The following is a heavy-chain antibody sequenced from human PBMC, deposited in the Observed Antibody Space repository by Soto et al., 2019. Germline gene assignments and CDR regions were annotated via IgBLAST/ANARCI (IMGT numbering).Heavy chain of an antibody. CDR3: ARGAYTSGWSYFWYFDL. J-gene: IGHJ2*01. D-gene: IGHD6-19*01. CDR1: GGSFSDYY. Sequence: QVQLQQWGAGLLKPSETLSLTCAVYGGSFSDYYWTWIRQPPGKGLEWIGEITHSGDTNYNPSLKSRVTISVDTSKNQFSLNLNSVNAADTAIYYCARGAYTSGWSYFWYFDLWGRGTLVTVSS. CDR2: ITHSGDT. V-gene: IGHV4-34*01.